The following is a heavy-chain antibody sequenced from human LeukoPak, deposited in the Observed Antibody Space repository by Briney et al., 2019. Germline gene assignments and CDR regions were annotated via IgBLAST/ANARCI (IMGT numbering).Heavy chain of an antibody. CDR1: GFTFSSYW. CDR2: ITSDGSST. Sequence: PGGSLRLFCGASGFTFSSYWMHWVRQAPGKGLVWVSRITSDGSSTSYADSVKGRFTISRDNAKNTLYLQMNSLRAEDTAVYYCARDGGDDAFDIWGQGTMVTVSS. CDR3: ARDGGDDAFDI. J-gene: IGHJ3*02. V-gene: IGHV3-74*01. D-gene: IGHD3-10*01.